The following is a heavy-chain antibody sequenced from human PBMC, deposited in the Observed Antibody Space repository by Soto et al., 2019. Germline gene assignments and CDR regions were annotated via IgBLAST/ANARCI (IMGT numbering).Heavy chain of an antibody. J-gene: IGHJ4*02. V-gene: IGHV4-30-4*01. CDR2: IFHTGSS. CDR1: GVSISSGDFY. D-gene: IGHD4-17*01. CDR3: ARDALDNTVDYYFDY. Sequence: PSETLSLTCTVSGVSISSGDFYWSWIRQPPGKGLEWIGYIFHTGSSQYHPSLRGRVAFSMDTSKSQFSLELRSVTAADTAMYYCARDALDNTVDYYFDYWGQGSMVSVSS.